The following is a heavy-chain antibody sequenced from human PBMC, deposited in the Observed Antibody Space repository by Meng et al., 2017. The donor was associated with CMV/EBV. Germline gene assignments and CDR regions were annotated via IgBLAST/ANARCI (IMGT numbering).Heavy chain of an antibody. CDR2: IKSKTDGGTT. D-gene: IGHD3-3*01. V-gene: IGHV3-15*01. CDR3: TTSPPYYDFWSGYFLDY. J-gene: IGHJ4*02. Sequence: GGSLRLSCAASGFTFSNAWMSWVRQAPGKGLEWVGRIKSKTDGGTTDYAAPVKGRFTISRDDSKNTLYLQMNSLKTEDTAVYYCTTSPPYYDFWSGYFLDYWGQGTRVTVSS. CDR1: GFTFSNAW.